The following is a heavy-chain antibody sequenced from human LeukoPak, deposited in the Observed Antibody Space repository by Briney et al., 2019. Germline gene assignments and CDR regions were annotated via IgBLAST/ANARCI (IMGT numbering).Heavy chain of an antibody. CDR1: GGSISSYY. CDR2: IYYSGST. Sequence: SETLSRTCTVSGGSISSYYWSWIRQPPGKGLEWIGYIYYSGSTNYNPSLKSRVTISVDTSKNQFSLKLSSVTAADTAVYYCARASSRWSLYYYYYMDVWGKGTTVTVSS. D-gene: IGHD6-13*01. J-gene: IGHJ6*03. CDR3: ARASSRWSLYYYYYMDV. V-gene: IGHV4-59*01.